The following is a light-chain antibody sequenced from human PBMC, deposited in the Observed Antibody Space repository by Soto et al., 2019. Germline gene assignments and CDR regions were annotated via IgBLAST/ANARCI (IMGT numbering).Light chain of an antibody. CDR3: QQYDSYPYT. CDR2: GAS. J-gene: IGKJ2*01. V-gene: IGKV1-5*01. Sequence: DIQMTQSPSTLSASVGDRVTITCRASHNIGSWLARYQQKPGKAPNLLIYGASSLQSGVPSRFSGSGFGTEFTLTISSLQPDDFATYHCQQYDSYPYTFGQGTKLEIK. CDR1: HNIGSW.